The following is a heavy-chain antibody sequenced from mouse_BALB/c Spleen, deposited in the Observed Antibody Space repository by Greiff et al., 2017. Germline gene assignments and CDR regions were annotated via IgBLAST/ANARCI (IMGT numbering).Heavy chain of an antibody. Sequence: QVTLKVCGPGILQPSQTLSLTCSFSGFSLSTSGMGVGWIRQPSGKGLEWLAHIWWDDDKRYNPALKSRLTISKDTSSNQVFLKIASVDTADTATYYCARSTTVVPYYFDYWGQGTTLTVSS. V-gene: IGHV8-8*01. D-gene: IGHD1-1*01. J-gene: IGHJ2*01. CDR1: GFSLSTSGMG. CDR3: ARSTTVVPYYFDY. CDR2: IWWDDDK.